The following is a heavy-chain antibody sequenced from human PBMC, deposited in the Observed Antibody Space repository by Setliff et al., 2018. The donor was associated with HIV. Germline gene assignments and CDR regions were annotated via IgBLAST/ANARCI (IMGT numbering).Heavy chain of an antibody. D-gene: IGHD1-26*01. J-gene: IGHJ4*02. Sequence: SVKASCKASGGTFSSYAISWVRQAPGQGLEWMGGIIPILGIANYAQKFQGRVTITTDASTTTVYMDLTSLRSEDTAVYYCARGYVGATVHFDDWGQGTLVTVSS. V-gene: IGHV1-69*10. CDR2: IIPILGIA. CDR1: GGTFSSYA. CDR3: ARGYVGATVHFDD.